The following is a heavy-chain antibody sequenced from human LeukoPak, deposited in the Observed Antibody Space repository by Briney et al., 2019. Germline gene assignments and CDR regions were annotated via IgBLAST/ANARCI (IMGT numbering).Heavy chain of an antibody. CDR3: TTASRRALFYYYYGMDV. V-gene: IGHV3-15*01. J-gene: IGHJ6*02. CDR1: GFTFSHAW. Sequence: GGSLRLSCAASGFTFSHAWMSWVRQAPGKGLEWVGRIKSKTDGGATEYAAPVEGRLTISRDDSKNTLFLQMNSLKTGVTAVYYCTTASRRALFYYYYGMDVWGQGTTVTVSS. CDR2: IKSKTDGGAT. D-gene: IGHD2-21*01.